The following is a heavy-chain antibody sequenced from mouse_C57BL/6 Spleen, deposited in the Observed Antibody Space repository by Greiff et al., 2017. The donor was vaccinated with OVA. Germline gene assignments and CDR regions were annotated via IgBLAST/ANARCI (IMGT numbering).Heavy chain of an antibody. Sequence: EVHLVESGTVLARPGASVKMSCKTSGYTFTSYWMHWVKQRPGQGLEWIGAIYPGNSDTSYNQKFKGKAKLTAVTSASTAYMELSSLTNEDSAVYYCTRWDYYGSSSSFYFGCWGQGTTLTVSS. D-gene: IGHD1-1*01. CDR3: TRWDYYGSSSSFYFGC. V-gene: IGHV1-5*01. J-gene: IGHJ2*01. CDR1: GYTFTSYW. CDR2: IYPGNSDT.